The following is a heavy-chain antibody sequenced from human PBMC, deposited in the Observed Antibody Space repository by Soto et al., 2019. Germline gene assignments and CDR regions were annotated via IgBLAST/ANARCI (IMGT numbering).Heavy chain of an antibody. CDR3: VRGRIEWHLSDEWFES. D-gene: IGHD3-3*01. CDR2: INHSGTT. CDR1: GGSFSGYY. Sequence: SETLSLTCTFYGGSFSGYYWGWIRQPPGEGLEWIGEINHSGTTNYNPSLQSRLTLSVDTAKRQFSLTLTSLTAADTAMYYCVRGRIEWHLSDEWFESWGQGTPVTVS. J-gene: IGHJ5*01. V-gene: IGHV4-34*01.